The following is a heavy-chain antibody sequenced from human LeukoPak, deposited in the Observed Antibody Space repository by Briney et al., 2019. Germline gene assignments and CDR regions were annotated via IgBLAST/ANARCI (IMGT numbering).Heavy chain of an antibody. J-gene: IGHJ4*02. CDR1: GGSISSGGYY. Sequence: SQTLSLTCSVSGGSISSGGYYWSWIRQHPGKGLEWLGYIYYSGRTYYNPSLKSRVTISVDTSKNQFSLTLSSVTAADTAVYYCARAPEYYDILTGTYCGPCDYGGQGTLLTVPS. CDR3: ARAPEYYDILTGTYCGPCDY. CDR2: IYYSGRT. V-gene: IGHV4-31*03. D-gene: IGHD3-9*01.